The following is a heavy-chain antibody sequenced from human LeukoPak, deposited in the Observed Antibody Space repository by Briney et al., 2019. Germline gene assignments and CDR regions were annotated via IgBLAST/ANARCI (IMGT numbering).Heavy chain of an antibody. CDR2: INHSGST. V-gene: IGHV4-34*01. Sequence: SETLSLTCAVYGGSFSGYYWSWIRQPPGKGLEWIGEINHSGSTNYNPSLKSRVTISVDTSKNQFSLKLCSVTAADTAVYYCARLRKYGQQQLVRGYYYYYYMDVWGKGTTVTISS. CDR1: GGSFSGYY. CDR3: ARLRKYGQQQLVRGYYYYYYMDV. J-gene: IGHJ6*03. D-gene: IGHD6-13*01.